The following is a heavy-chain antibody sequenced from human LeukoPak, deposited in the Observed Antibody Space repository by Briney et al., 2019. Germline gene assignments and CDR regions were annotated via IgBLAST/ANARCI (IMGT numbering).Heavy chain of an antibody. CDR3: VIERAGAFEN. J-gene: IGHJ4*02. CDR2: ISWNSGNI. Sequence: GGSLRLSCAASGFSFDDYAMHWVRQAPGKGLEWVSGISWNSGNIGYADSVKGRFTISRDNAKNSLYLQMNSLRAEDTAMYYCVIERAGAFENWGQGTLVTVSS. CDR1: GFSFDDYA. V-gene: IGHV3-9*01. D-gene: IGHD6-19*01.